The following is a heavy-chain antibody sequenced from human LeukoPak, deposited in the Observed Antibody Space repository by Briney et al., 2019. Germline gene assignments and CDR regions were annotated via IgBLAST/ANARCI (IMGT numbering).Heavy chain of an antibody. CDR3: AKEGLRSYYYGMDV. CDR1: GFTFSSYA. Sequence: GGSLRLSCAASGFTFSSYAMSCVRQAPGKGLEWVSAISGSGASTYYADSVKGRFTISRDNSKNTLYLQMNSLRADDTAIYFCAKEGLRSYYYGMDVWGQGTTVTVSS. CDR2: ISGSGAST. J-gene: IGHJ6*02. D-gene: IGHD4-17*01. V-gene: IGHV3-23*01.